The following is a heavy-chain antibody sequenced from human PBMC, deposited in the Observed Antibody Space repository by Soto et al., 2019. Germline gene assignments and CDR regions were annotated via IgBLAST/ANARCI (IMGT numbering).Heavy chain of an antibody. D-gene: IGHD3-22*01. V-gene: IGHV4-30-4*01. CDR3: ARDMYYYDSSGYPPTFDY. CDR2: IYYSGST. Sequence: SETLSLTCTVSGGSISSGDYYWSWIRQPPGKGLEWIGYIYYSGSTYYNPSLKSRVTISVDTSKNQFSLKLSSVTAADTAVYYCARDMYYYDSSGYPPTFDYWGQGTLVTVSS. CDR1: GGSISSGDYY. J-gene: IGHJ4*02.